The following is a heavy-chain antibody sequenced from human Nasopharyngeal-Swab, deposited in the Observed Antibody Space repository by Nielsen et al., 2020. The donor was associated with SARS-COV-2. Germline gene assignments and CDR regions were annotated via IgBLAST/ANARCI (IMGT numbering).Heavy chain of an antibody. D-gene: IGHD3-16*01. CDR2: INHSGST. Sequence: SETLSLTCAVYGGSFSGYYWSWIRQPSGKGLEWIGEINHSGSTDYNPSLKSRVTISVDTSKNQFSLKLSSVTAADTAVYYCARGLNGGHWGQGTLVTVSS. J-gene: IGHJ4*02. CDR1: GGSFSGYY. V-gene: IGHV4-34*01. CDR3: ARGLNGGH.